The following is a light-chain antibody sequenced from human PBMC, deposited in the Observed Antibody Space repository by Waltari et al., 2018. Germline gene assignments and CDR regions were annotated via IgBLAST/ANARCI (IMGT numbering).Light chain of an antibody. CDR1: NLRDQY. CDR3: QAWDSSTGV. J-gene: IGLJ1*01. Sequence: SYELTQPPSVPVPPGQTASITCPGHNLRDQYGCWYQQKPGQSPELVIYQDSKRPSGIPERFSGSNSGNTATLTITGTQPMDEADYYCQAWDSSTGVFGTGTRVTVL. CDR2: QDS. V-gene: IGLV3-1*01.